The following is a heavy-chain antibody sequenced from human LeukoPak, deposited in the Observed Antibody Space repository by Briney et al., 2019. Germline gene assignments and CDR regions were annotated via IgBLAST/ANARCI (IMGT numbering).Heavy chain of an antibody. Sequence: KTSETLSLTCAVYGGSFSGYYWSWIRQPPGKGLEWIGEINHSGGTNSNPSLKSRVTISVDTSKNQFSLKLSSVTAADTAVYYCARGRGGMGVIWGSYRYTDRPYFDYWGQGTLVTVSS. CDR1: GGSFSGYY. CDR3: ARGRGGMGVIWGSYRYTDRPYFDY. CDR2: INHSGGT. J-gene: IGHJ4*02. V-gene: IGHV4-34*01. D-gene: IGHD3-16*02.